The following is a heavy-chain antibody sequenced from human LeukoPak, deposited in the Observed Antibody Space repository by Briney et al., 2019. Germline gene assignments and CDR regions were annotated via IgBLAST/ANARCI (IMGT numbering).Heavy chain of an antibody. CDR2: IIPIFGTA. CDR3: ARDKGRYFGSKTYYNDFFDY. CDR1: GGTFSNYA. D-gene: IGHD3-10*01. Sequence: SVKVSCKTSGGTFSNYAISWVRQAPGQGLEWMGRIIPIFGTANYAQKFQGRVTIIADQSSSTAYMELSSLRSEDTAMYYCARDKGRYFGSKTYYNDFFDYWVQETLVTVSS. J-gene: IGHJ4*02. V-gene: IGHV1-69*15.